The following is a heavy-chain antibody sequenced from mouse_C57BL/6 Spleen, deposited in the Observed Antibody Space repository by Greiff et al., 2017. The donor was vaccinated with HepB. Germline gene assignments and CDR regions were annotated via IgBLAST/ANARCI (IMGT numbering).Heavy chain of an antibody. CDR1: GFTFSSYA. CDR3: ARGADGLWYSFAY. J-gene: IGHJ3*01. V-gene: IGHV5-4*01. Sequence: EVQVVESGGGLVKPGGSLKLSCAASGFTFSSYAMSWVRQTPEKRLEWVATISNGGSYTYYPDNVKGRFTISRDNAKNNLYLQMSHLKSEDTAMYCCARGADGLWYSFAYWGQGTLVTVSA. CDR2: ISNGGSYT. D-gene: IGHD2-1*01.